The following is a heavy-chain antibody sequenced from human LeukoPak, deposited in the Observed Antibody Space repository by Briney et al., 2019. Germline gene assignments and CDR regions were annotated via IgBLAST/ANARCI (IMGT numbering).Heavy chain of an antibody. Sequence: GGSLRLSCAASGFSFSDYNMNWVRQAPGKGLEWVVYISSSSSTTHYADSVTGRFSISRDNAKSSLYLQMNSLRVEDTAVYYSARDLYSGSYYDFDYWGQGTLVTVSS. D-gene: IGHD1-26*01. CDR1: GFSFSDYN. CDR2: ISSSSSTT. V-gene: IGHV3-48*01. J-gene: IGHJ4*02. CDR3: ARDLYSGSYYDFDY.